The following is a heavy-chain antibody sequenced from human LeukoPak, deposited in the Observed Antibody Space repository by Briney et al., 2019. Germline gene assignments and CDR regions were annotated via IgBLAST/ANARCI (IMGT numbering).Heavy chain of an antibody. J-gene: IGHJ6*02. V-gene: IGHV1-8*01. D-gene: IGHD6-13*01. CDR2: MNPNSGNT. CDR1: GYTLTRYD. CDR3: ATGGYISGMDV. Sequence: ASVKDSCKASGYTLTRYDINWVRQATGQGLEWMGWMNPNSGNTGYAQKFQGRVTMTRSTSISTAYMELSSLRSEDTAVYYCATGGYISGMDVWGQGTTVTVSS.